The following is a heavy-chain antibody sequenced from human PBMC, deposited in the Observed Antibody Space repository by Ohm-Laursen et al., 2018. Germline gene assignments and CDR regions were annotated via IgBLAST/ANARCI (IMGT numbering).Heavy chain of an antibody. D-gene: IGHD5-18*01. Sequence: SLRLSCAASGFTFSAHYMSWVRQAPGQGLEWIAYITKTGRTIYYADYVRGRFTISRDNTANSMFLQMNSLRVEDTAVYYCARGGELGHTYGPVFDFWGQGSLVTVSS. CDR1: GFTFSAHY. CDR2: ITKTGRTI. CDR3: ARGGELGHTYGPVFDF. J-gene: IGHJ4*02. V-gene: IGHV3-11*01.